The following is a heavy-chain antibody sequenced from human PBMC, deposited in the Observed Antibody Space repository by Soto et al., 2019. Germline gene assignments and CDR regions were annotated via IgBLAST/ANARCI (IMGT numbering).Heavy chain of an antibody. J-gene: IGHJ4*02. CDR3: ALAAAGTGLFDY. Sequence: QVQLQESGPGLVKPSETLSLTCTVSGGSISSYYWSWIRQPPGKGLEWIGYVYYSGSTNYNPSLQRRVTISVDTSKDQFSLKLSSVTAADTAVYYCALAAAGTGLFDYWGQETLVTVSS. V-gene: IGHV4-59*01. CDR2: VYYSGST. CDR1: GGSISSYY. D-gene: IGHD6-13*01.